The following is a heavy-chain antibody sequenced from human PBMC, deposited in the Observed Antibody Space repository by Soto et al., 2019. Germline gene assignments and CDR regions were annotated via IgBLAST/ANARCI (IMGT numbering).Heavy chain of an antibody. V-gene: IGHV1-24*01. CDR1: GYTLNELQ. CDR3: ATRSPRGRRVGNTTVHFDF. J-gene: IGHJ4*02. Sequence: GASVKVSCKVSGYTLNELQIHWVRQTPGKGLDWLGGFDPDDRGGNTVSAQTFQDRLTMTEDTSTNTAHMELSSLRSGDTAVYYCATRSPRGRRVGNTTVHFDFWGQGTLVTVSS. CDR2: FDPDDRGGNT. D-gene: IGHD1-26*01.